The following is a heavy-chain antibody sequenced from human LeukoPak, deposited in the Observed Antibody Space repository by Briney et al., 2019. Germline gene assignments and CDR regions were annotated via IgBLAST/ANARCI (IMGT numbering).Heavy chain of an antibody. CDR3: AKALVRGVTAPDY. CDR1: GFTFSSHG. J-gene: IGHJ4*02. Sequence: GGSLRLSCAASGFTFSSHGMHWVRQAPGKGLEWVAVIWYDGSNKYYADSVKGRFTISRDNSKNTLYLQMNSLRAEDTAVYYCAKALVRGVTAPDYWGQGTLVTVSS. CDR2: IWYDGSNK. D-gene: IGHD3-10*01. V-gene: IGHV3-33*06.